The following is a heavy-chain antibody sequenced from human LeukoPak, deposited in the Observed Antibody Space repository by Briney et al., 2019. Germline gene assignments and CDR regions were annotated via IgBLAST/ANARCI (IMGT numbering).Heavy chain of an antibody. J-gene: IGHJ4*02. Sequence: ASVKVSCKASGYTFTGYYMHWVRQAPGQGLEWMGWINPNSGGTNYAQKLQGRVTMTTDTSTSTAYMELRSLRSDDTAVYYCAREFRGGSYPGDFDYWGQGTLVTVSS. D-gene: IGHD1-26*01. CDR2: INPNSGGT. CDR1: GYTFTGYY. CDR3: AREFRGGSYPGDFDY. V-gene: IGHV1-2*02.